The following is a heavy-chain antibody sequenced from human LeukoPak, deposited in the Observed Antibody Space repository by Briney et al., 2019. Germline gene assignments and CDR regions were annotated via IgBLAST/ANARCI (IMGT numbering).Heavy chain of an antibody. CDR1: GYTFTSYD. CDR2: MNPNSGNT. D-gene: IGHD7-27*01. CDR3: ARVGPGDLDYYGMDV. V-gene: IGHV1-8*01. Sequence: ASVKVSCKASGYTFTSYDINWVRQATGQGLEWMGWMNPNSGNTGYAQKFQGRVTMTRNTSISTAYMELSSRRSEDTAVYYCARVGPGDLDYYGMDVWGQGTTVTVSS. J-gene: IGHJ6*02.